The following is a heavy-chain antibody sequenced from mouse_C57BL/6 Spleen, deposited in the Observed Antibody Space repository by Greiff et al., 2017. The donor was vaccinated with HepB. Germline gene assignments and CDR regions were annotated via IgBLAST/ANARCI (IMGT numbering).Heavy chain of an antibody. D-gene: IGHD2-3*01. CDR2: IDPSDSYT. V-gene: IGHV1-69*01. CDR1: GYTFTSYW. CDR3: ARCGGIDDGYYDAMDY. Sequence: VQLQQPGAELVMPGASVKLSCKASGYTFTSYWMHWVKQRPGQGLEWIGEIDPSDSYTNYNQKFKGKSTLTVDKSSSTAYMQLSSLTSEDSAVYYCARCGGIDDGYYDAMDYWGQGTSVTVSS. J-gene: IGHJ4*01.